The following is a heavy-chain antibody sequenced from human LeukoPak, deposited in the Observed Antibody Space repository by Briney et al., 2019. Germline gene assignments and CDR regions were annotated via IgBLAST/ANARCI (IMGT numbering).Heavy chain of an antibody. J-gene: IGHJ5*02. V-gene: IGHV4-4*02. CDR2: IYHSGST. CDR3: ARRTMQFNYYDSSGYYYTNWFDP. Sequence: WVRQPPGKGLEWIGEIYHSGSTNYNPSLKSRVTISVDKSKNQFSLKLSSMTAADTAVYYCARRTMQFNYYDSSGYYYTNWFDPWGQGTLVTVSS. D-gene: IGHD3-22*01.